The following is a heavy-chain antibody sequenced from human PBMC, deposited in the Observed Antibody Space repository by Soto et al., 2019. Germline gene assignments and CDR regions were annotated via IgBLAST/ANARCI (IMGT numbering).Heavy chain of an antibody. CDR2: TQHNHGTT. D-gene: IGHD3-10*01. CDR1: GYTFTSYD. CDR3: ARSARGYCALGSYSYFRN. V-gene: IGHV1-8*01. J-gene: IGHJ1*01. Sequence: ASVKVSCKASGYTFTSYDIIWERQATGQWLEWRGWTQHNHGTTEYTPKFQRRVMISKNNSIGTAYMELSRRRCEDKATYYCARSARGYCALGSYSYFRNWGQGSL.